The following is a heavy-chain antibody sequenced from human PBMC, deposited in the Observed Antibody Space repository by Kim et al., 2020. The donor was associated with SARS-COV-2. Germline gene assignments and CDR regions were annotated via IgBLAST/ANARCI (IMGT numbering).Heavy chain of an antibody. J-gene: IGHJ4*02. CDR1: GFTFSSYA. CDR3: AKKYCSSTSCYAEYAFDY. Sequence: GGSLRLSCAASGFTFSSYAMSWVRQAPGKGLEWVSAISGSGGSTYYADSVKGRFTISRDNSKNTLYLQMNSLRAEDTAVYYCAKKYCSSTSCYAEYAFDYWGQGTLVTVSS. D-gene: IGHD2-2*01. CDR2: ISGSGGST. V-gene: IGHV3-23*01.